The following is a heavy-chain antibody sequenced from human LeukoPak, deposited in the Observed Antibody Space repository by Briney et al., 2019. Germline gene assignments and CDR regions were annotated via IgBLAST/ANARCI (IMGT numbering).Heavy chain of an antibody. Sequence: SETLSLTCAVYGGSFSGYYWSWIRQPPGKGLEWIGEINHSGSTNYNPSLKSRVTISVDTSKNQFSLKLSSVTAADTAVYYCASLQETRAFDIWGHGTMVTVSS. CDR3: ASLQETRAFDI. V-gene: IGHV4-34*01. CDR1: GGSFSGYY. J-gene: IGHJ3*02. CDR2: INHSGST.